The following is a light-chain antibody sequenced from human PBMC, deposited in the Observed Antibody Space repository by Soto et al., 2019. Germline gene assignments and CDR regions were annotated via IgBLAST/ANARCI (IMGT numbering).Light chain of an antibody. CDR3: PSHDSRLNVV. Sequence: QSVLTQPPSVSGAPGQRVTLSCTGSSSNIGAGYDVHWYQQRPGTAPKLLIFDYNKRPSGVPDRCSASKSRTSASQAITRLPAEDEADYYCPSHDSRLNVVFGGGTKLTVL. V-gene: IGLV1-40*01. CDR1: SSNIGAGYD. J-gene: IGLJ2*01. CDR2: DYN.